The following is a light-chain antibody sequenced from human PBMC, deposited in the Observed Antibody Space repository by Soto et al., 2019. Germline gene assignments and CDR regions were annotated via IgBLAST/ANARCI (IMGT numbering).Light chain of an antibody. Sequence: QSALTQPASVSASPGQSITISCTGTSGDVGAYSYVSWYQQHPGSAPKLMIYAVSDRPSGVSNRFSGSKSGNTASLTISGLQAEDEADYYCCSYTTSNTWVFGGGTKVTVL. CDR3: CSYTTSNTWV. J-gene: IGLJ3*02. V-gene: IGLV2-14*03. CDR2: AVS. CDR1: SGDVGAYSY.